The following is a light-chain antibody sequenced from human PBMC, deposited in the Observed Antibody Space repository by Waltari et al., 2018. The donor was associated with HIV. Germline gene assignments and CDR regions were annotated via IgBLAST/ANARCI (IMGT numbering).Light chain of an antibody. CDR2: STS. CDR3: QQYGSSLPDT. CDR1: QILTSSN. J-gene: IGKJ5*01. V-gene: IGKV3-20*01. Sequence: EIVLTQSPGTLSLSPGERATLSCRASQILTSSNFAWYQQKPGQAPRLLIYSTSSRATGIPDRFSGSGSGTDFTLSISRLEPEDFAVYYCQQYGSSLPDTFGPGTRLEIK.